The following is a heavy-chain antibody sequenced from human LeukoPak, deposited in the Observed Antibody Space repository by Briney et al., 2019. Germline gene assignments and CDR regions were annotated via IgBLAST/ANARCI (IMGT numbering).Heavy chain of an antibody. CDR3: ARHVIAYSSSPSRTYYYYHMDV. V-gene: IGHV5-51*01. J-gene: IGHJ6*03. CDR2: IYPGDSDT. D-gene: IGHD6-6*01. Sequence: GESLKISCKASVYSFTSYWIGWVRQIPGKGLEWMGIIYPGDSDTRYSPSFQGHVTISADKSISTAYLQWSSLKPSDTAMYYCARHVIAYSSSPSRTYYYYHMDVWGKGTTVTVFS. CDR1: VYSFTSYW.